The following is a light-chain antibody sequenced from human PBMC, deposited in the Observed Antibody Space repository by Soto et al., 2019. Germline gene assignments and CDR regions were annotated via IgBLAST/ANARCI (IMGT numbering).Light chain of an antibody. J-gene: IGKJ3*01. CDR1: QSVSSY. CDR2: DAS. Sequence: EIVWTQSPATLSLSPGERATLSCRASQSVSSYLAWYQQKPGQAPRLLIYDASNRATGIPARFSGSGSGTDFPLTISSLEPDDFAVYYCQQRSNWPPLFGPGTKVDIK. CDR3: QQRSNWPPL. V-gene: IGKV3-11*01.